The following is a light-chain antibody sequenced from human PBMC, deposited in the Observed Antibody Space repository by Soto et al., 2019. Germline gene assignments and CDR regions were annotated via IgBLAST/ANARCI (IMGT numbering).Light chain of an antibody. CDR2: GAS. CDR3: QHYETSPPSYT. V-gene: IGKV3-15*01. J-gene: IGKJ2*01. Sequence: ETVMTQSPATLSVSPGERVTLSCRASESVSTYLAWYQQKPGQAPRLLIYGASARATGIPARFSGSGSGTDFTLTISRVEPEDFAVYYCQHYETSPPSYTFGQGTKLEIK. CDR1: ESVSTY.